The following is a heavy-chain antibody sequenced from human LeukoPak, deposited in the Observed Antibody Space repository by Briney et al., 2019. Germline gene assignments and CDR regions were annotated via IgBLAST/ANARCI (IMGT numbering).Heavy chain of an antibody. Sequence: SETLPLTCTVSGGSISSYYWSWIRQPPGKGLEWIGYIYYSGSTNYNPSLKSRVTISVDTSKNQFSLKLSSVTAADTAVYYCARDPLGSWLDYWGQGTLVTVSS. CDR2: IYYSGST. J-gene: IGHJ4*02. CDR3: ARDPLGSWLDY. CDR1: GGSISSYY. V-gene: IGHV4-59*01. D-gene: IGHD6-13*01.